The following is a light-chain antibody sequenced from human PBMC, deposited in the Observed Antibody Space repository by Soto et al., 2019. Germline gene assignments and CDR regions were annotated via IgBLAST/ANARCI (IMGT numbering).Light chain of an antibody. CDR3: TSYTSSSTYV. CDR2: EVN. V-gene: IGLV2-14*01. Sequence: QSALAQPASVSGSPGQSMTISCTGTSSDVDGYDYVSWYQQHPGKAPKLMIYEVNNRPSGVSTRFSGSKSGNTASLTISGLQADDEADYYCTSYTSSSTYVFGTGTKV. J-gene: IGLJ1*01. CDR1: SSDVDGYDY.